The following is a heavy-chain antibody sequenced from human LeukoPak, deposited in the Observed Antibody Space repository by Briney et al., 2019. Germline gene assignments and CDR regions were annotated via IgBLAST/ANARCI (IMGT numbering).Heavy chain of an antibody. CDR2: IIPILGIA. CDR3: ARDLGGGTTGTTSDWFDP. V-gene: IGHV1-69*04. J-gene: IGHJ5*02. D-gene: IGHD1-1*01. CDR1: GGTFSSYA. Sequence: SVKVSCKASGGTFSSYAISWVRQAPGQGLEWMGRIIPILGIANYAQKFQGRVTITADKSTSTAYMELSSLRSEDTAVYYCARDLGGGTTGTTSDWFDPWGQGTLVTVSS.